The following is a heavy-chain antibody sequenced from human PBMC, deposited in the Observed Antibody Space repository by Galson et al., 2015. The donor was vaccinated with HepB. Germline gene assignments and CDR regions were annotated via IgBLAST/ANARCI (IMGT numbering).Heavy chain of an antibody. CDR3: AHTAGWLPDY. J-gene: IGHJ4*02. Sequence: LVKPTQTLTLACTFSGFSLNDNAVGVAWIRQPPGKALEWLALIYWDDVRHYNPSLNNRLAITKDSSKNQVVLTLSDIDPVDTATYYCAHTAGWLPDYWGQGTLVTVST. CDR2: IYWDDVR. V-gene: IGHV2-5*02. CDR1: GFSLNDNAVG. D-gene: IGHD5-24*01.